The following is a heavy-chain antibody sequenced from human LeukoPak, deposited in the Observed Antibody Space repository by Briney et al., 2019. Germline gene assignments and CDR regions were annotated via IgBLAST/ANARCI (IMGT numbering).Heavy chain of an antibody. J-gene: IGHJ6*02. V-gene: IGHV4-34*01. CDR2: INHSGST. Sequence: SETLSLTCAVYGGSFSGYYWSWIRQPPGKGLEWIGEINHSGSTNYNPSLKSRVTTSVDTSKNQFSLKLSSVTAADTAVYYCARTGGSYFYGMDVWGQGTTVTVSS. CDR1: GGSFSGYY. CDR3: ARTGGSYFYGMDV. D-gene: IGHD1-26*01.